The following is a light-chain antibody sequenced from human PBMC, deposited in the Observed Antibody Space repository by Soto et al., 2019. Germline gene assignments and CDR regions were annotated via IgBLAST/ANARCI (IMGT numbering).Light chain of an antibody. CDR3: QQRSNWPLT. V-gene: IGKV3-11*01. Sequence: EVVLTQSPATLSVSPGDRATRSCRASQSVSRYLAWYQQKPGQTPRLLIYDASNRAAGIPARFSGSGSGTDFTLTISSLEPEDFAVYYCQQRSNWPLTFGGGTKVDIK. CDR2: DAS. J-gene: IGKJ4*01. CDR1: QSVSRY.